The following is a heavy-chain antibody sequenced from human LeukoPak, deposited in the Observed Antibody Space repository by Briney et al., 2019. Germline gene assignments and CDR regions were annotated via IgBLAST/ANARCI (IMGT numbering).Heavy chain of an antibody. D-gene: IGHD6-13*01. V-gene: IGHV3-21*01. CDR1: GFTFSSYS. Sequence: PGGSLRLSCAASGFTFSSYSMNWVRQAPGKGLEWVSSISSSSSYIYYADSVKGRFTISRDNAKNPLYLQMNSLRAEDTAVYYRARTSIAAAGTVFDYWGQGTLVTVSS. CDR3: ARTSIAAAGTVFDY. J-gene: IGHJ4*02. CDR2: ISSSSSYI.